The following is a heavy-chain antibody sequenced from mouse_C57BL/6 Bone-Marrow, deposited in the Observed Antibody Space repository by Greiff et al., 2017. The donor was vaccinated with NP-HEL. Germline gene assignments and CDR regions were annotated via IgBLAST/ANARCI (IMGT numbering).Heavy chain of an antibody. V-gene: IGHV10-1*01. CDR3: VRLPDGYYLAY. Sequence: EVKVVESGGGLVQPKGSLKLSCAASGFSFNTYAMNWVRQAPGRGLEWVARIRSKSNNYATYYADSVKDRFTISRDDSESMLYLQMNNLKTEDTAMYYFVRLPDGYYLAYWGQGTLVTVSA. CDR2: IRSKSNNYAT. CDR1: GFSFNTYA. D-gene: IGHD2-3*01. J-gene: IGHJ3*01.